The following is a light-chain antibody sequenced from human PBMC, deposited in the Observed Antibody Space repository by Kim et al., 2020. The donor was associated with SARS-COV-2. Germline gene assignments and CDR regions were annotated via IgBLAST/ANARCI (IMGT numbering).Light chain of an antibody. V-gene: IGLV1-36*01. J-gene: IGLJ1*01. CDR1: FSNVGSNA. Sequence: QRVTISCSGSFSNVGSNAVIWYQQLPGEAPKLLVYNDDQLPSGVSDRFSGSKSGTSASLAITGLQSDDEADYYCATWDDSLDGPIFGPGTKVTVL. CDR2: NDD. CDR3: ATWDDSLDGPI.